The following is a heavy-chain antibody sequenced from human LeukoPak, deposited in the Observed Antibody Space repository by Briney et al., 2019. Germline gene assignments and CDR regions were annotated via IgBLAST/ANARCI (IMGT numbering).Heavy chain of an antibody. CDR2: INHSGST. CDR1: GFTFSSYW. J-gene: IGHJ5*02. D-gene: IGHD6-13*01. CDR3: ARVTRALRSGIAAAGRSWFDP. V-gene: IGHV4-34*01. Sequence: GSLRLSCAASGFTFSSYWMSWVRQAPGKGLEWIGEINHSGSTNYNPSLKSRVTISVDTSKNQFSLKLSSVTTADTAVYYCARVTRALRSGIAAAGRSWFDPWGQGTLVTVSS.